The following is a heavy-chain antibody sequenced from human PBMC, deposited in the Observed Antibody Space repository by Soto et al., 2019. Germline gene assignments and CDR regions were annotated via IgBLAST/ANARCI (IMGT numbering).Heavy chain of an antibody. Sequence: VHLVESGGGLVQPGGSLRLSCAASGFSFEIYWMGWVRQAPGKGLEWVANINPDGSGEYYLDSVKGRFTISRDNAKNSVYLQMNSLVGDDTAVYYCARENWFFDYRGQGTPVTVSS. V-gene: IGHV3-7*01. CDR3: ARENWFFDY. J-gene: IGHJ4*02. D-gene: IGHD3-10*01. CDR2: INPDGSGE. CDR1: GFSFEIYW.